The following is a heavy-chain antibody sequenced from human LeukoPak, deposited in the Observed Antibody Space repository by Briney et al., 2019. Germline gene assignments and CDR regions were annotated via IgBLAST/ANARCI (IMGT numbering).Heavy chain of an antibody. D-gene: IGHD3-22*01. CDR3: ARVSSSGNSYYYYYGMDV. J-gene: IGHJ6*02. CDR1: GFTVSSNY. V-gene: IGHV3-53*01. CDR2: IYSGTNT. Sequence: GGSLRLSCAVSGFTVSSNYMSWVRQAPGKGLEWVSVIYSGTNTYYADSVKGRFIISRDNPKNMLYLQMNSLRAEDTAVYYCARVSSSGNSYYYYYGMDVWGQGTTVTVSS.